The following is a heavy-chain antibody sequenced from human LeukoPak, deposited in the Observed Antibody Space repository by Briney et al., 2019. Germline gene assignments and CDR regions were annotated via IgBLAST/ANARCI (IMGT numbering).Heavy chain of an antibody. CDR3: ARGPRSGYSEGSFDY. CDR2: ISGSGGST. V-gene: IGHV3-23*01. CDR1: GFTFSSYA. J-gene: IGHJ4*02. D-gene: IGHD3-22*01. Sequence: GSLRLSCAASGFTFSSYAMSWVRQAPGKGLEWVSAISGSGGSTYYADSVKGRFTISRDNSKNTLYLQMNSLRAEDTAVYYCARGPRSGYSEGSFDYWGQGTLVTVSS.